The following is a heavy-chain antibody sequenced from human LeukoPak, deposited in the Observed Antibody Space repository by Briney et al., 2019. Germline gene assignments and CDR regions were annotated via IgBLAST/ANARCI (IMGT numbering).Heavy chain of an antibody. V-gene: IGHV4-59*01. J-gene: IGHJ4*02. CDR2: IYYRGNT. CDR1: GGSIRSYY. Sequence: SETLSLTCTVSGGSIRSYYRSWIRQPPGKGLEWIGYIYYRGNTNYNPSLKSRVTISIDTSKNQFSLKLSSVTAADTAVYYCARDSPPQYNSSSAGFDYWGQGTLVTVSS. D-gene: IGHD6-6*01. CDR3: ARDSPPQYNSSSAGFDY.